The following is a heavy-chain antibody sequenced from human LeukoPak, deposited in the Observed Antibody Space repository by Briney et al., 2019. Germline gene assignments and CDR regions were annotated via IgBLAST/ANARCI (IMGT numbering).Heavy chain of an antibody. CDR1: GFTFSAYA. Sequence: GGSLRLSCTASGFTFSAYAMMWVRQAPGKGPEWVPAIRGGGGSEFYADPVKGRFTISRDNSKNTLFLQMNNLRPEDTAVYYCGRDPNGDYIGAFDMWGPGTMVTVSS. V-gene: IGHV3-23*01. J-gene: IGHJ3*02. D-gene: IGHD4-17*01. CDR2: IRGGGGSE. CDR3: GRDPNGDYIGAFDM.